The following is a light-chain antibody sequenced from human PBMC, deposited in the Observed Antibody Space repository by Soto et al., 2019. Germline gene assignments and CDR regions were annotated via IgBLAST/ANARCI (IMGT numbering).Light chain of an antibody. V-gene: IGKV1-39*01. CDR3: HQTAANPWT. CDR1: QNIGVY. J-gene: IGKJ1*01. Sequence: DIHMTQSPSSLSASVGDRVTITCQASQNIGVYLNWYQKKPGKAPKLLIHAASSLHSGVPSTFSGSGSGTDFALTISSLQPEDFATYYCHQTAANPWTFAQGTKVDIK. CDR2: AAS.